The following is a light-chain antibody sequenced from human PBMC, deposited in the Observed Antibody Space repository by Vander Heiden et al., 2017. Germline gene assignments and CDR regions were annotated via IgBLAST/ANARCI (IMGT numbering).Light chain of an antibody. Sequence: DIQVTQSPSTPSASVGDTVTITCRASENIVRWLAWYQQKPGKAPKLLIYDASSLERGVPSRFSGSGFGTEFTLTISSLEPDDFATYYCQQYNGYFKTFGQGTKLEIK. CDR2: DAS. V-gene: IGKV1-5*01. CDR1: ENIVRW. J-gene: IGKJ2*01. CDR3: QQYNGYFKT.